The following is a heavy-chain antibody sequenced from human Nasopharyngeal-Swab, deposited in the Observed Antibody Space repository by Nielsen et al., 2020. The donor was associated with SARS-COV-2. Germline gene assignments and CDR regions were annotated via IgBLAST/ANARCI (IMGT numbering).Heavy chain of an antibody. CDR3: ARFVGGAAPRGSWYFDL. J-gene: IGHJ2*01. Sequence: LETLSLTCTVSGGSVSSGSYYWSWIRQPPGKGLEWIGEINHSGSTNYNPSLKSRVTISVDTSKNQFSLKLSSVTAADTAVYYCARFVGGAAPRGSWYFDLWGRGTLVTVSS. D-gene: IGHD3-16*01. V-gene: IGHV4-39*07. CDR2: INHSGST. CDR1: GGSVSSGSYY.